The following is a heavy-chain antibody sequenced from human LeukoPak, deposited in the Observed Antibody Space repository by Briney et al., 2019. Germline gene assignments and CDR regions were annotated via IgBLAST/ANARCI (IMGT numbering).Heavy chain of an antibody. CDR3: ARDLGNYGSGSYFGRSGGRDY. D-gene: IGHD3-10*01. V-gene: IGHV4-59*01. CDR2: IYYSGSS. Sequence: SETLSLTCTVSGGSISSYYWSWIRQPPGKGLEWIGYIYYSGSSYYNPSLKSRVTMTRDTSTSTVYMELSSLRSEDTAVYYCARDLGNYGSGSYFGRSGGRDYWGQGTLVTVSS. J-gene: IGHJ4*02. CDR1: GGSISSYY.